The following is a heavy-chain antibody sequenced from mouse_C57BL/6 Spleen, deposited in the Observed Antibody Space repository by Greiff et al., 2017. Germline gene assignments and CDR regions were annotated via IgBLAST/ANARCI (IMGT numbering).Heavy chain of an antibody. D-gene: IGHD1-1*01. Sequence: QVQLQQSDAELVKPGASVKISCKVSGYTFTDHTIHWMKQRPEQGLEWIGYIYPRDGSTKYNEKFKGKATLTADKSSSTAYMQLNSLTSEDSAVYLCARTPFYYGSSPDYFDYWGQGTTLTVSS. CDR2: IYPRDGST. CDR3: ARTPFYYGSSPDYFDY. V-gene: IGHV1-78*01. CDR1: GYTFTDHT. J-gene: IGHJ2*01.